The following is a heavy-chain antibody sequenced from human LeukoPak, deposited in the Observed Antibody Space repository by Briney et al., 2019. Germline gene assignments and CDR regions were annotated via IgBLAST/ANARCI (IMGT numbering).Heavy chain of an antibody. CDR1: GLTFRIFA. CDR3: ARVVSSYYRYMDV. CDR2: IGGSGDNT. D-gene: IGHD2-8*01. V-gene: IGHV3-23*01. J-gene: IGHJ6*03. Sequence: PGGSLRLSCAASGLTFRIFAMSWVRQAPGKGLEWVSRIGGSGDNTHYADSVKGRFTISRDNSNNTLYLQMISLRGDDTAVYYCARVVSSYYRYMDVWGKGTTVTVSS.